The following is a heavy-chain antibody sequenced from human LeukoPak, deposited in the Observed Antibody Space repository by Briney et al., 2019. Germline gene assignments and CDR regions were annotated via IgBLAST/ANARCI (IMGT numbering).Heavy chain of an antibody. CDR1: GFTFDDYA. J-gene: IGHJ6*03. CDR2: ISWDGGST. V-gene: IGHV3-43D*03. CDR3: ARDFLGYYYMDV. Sequence: GGSLRLSCAASGFTFDDYAMHWVRQAPGKGLEWVSLISWDGGSTYYADSVKGRFTISRDNSKNSLYLQMNSLRAEDTALYYCARDFLGYYYMDVWGKGTTVTVSS.